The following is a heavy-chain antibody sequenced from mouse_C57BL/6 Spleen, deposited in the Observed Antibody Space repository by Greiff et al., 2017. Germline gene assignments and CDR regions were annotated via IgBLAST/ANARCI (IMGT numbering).Heavy chain of an antibody. Sequence: QVHVKQSGAELVRPGTSVKVSCKASGYAFTNYLIEWVKQRPGQGLEWIGVINPGSGGTNYNEKFKGKATLTADKSSSTAYMHLSSLTSEDSAVYFCARRLLAWFAYWGQGTLVTVSA. V-gene: IGHV1-54*01. CDR2: INPGSGGT. J-gene: IGHJ3*01. CDR3: ARRLLAWFAY. CDR1: GYAFTNYL. D-gene: IGHD1-1*01.